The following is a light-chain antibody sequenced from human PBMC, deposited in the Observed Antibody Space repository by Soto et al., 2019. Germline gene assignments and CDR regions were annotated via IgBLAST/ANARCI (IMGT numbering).Light chain of an antibody. V-gene: IGKV4-1*01. Sequence: DIVMTQSPDSLAVSLGERATINCKSSQSVLYSSNNKNYLDWYQQKPGQPPKLLIYWASTRESGVPDRFSGSGSGTDFTLAISSLQAEEVAVYYCQQYYSTPHTFGQGTKLEIK. CDR2: WAS. CDR3: QQYYSTPHT. CDR1: QSVLYSSNNKNY. J-gene: IGKJ2*01.